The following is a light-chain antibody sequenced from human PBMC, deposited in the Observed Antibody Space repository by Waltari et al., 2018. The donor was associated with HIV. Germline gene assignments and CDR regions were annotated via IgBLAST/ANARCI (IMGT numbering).Light chain of an antibody. CDR1: QSINRA. J-gene: IGKJ4*01. CDR2: DAS. V-gene: IGKV1D-16*01. CDR3: QQYHTYPLT. Sequence: DIQMTQSTSSLSESVGDRVTMSCRASQSINRALDWYQQKSETAHKSLIYDASSFQSGVPSRFSGSVFEADFNLTISSLHPKDFATYYCQQYHTYPLTFGGGTMVEIK.